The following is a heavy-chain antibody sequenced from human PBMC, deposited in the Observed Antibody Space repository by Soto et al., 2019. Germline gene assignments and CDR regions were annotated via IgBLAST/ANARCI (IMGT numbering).Heavy chain of an antibody. V-gene: IGHV3-48*02. CDR2: ISSSSSSI. CDR3: ARTYYYDSSGYPDDAFDI. Sequence: GESLKISCAASGFTFSSYSMNWVRQAPGKGLEWVSYISSSSSSIYYADSVKGRFTISRDNAKNSLYLQMNSLRDEDTAVYYCARTYYYDSSGYPDDAFDIWGQGTMVTVSS. J-gene: IGHJ3*02. CDR1: GFTFSSYS. D-gene: IGHD3-22*01.